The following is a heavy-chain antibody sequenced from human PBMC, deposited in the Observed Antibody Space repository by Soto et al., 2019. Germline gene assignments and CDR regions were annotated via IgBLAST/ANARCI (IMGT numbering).Heavy chain of an antibody. CDR2: INHSGST. D-gene: IGHD6-6*01. Sequence: SETLSLTCAVYGGSFSGYYWSWIRQPPGKGLEWIGEINHSGSTNYNPSLKSRVTISVDTSKNQFSLKLSSVTAADTAVYYCARTPSIAARPGAAFDIWGQGTMVTVSS. J-gene: IGHJ3*02. CDR1: GGSFSGYY. V-gene: IGHV4-34*01. CDR3: ARTPSIAARPGAAFDI.